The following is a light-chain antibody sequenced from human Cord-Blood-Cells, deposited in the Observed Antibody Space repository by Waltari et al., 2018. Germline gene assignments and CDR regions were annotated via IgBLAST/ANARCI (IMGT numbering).Light chain of an antibody. Sequence: EIVLTQSPGTLSLSPGARATLSCRASQSVSSSYLAWYQQKPGQAPRLLIYGASSRATGIPYRFSGSGSGTDFTLTISRLEPEDFAVYYCQQYGSSFGGGTKVEIK. V-gene: IGKV3-20*01. J-gene: IGKJ4*01. CDR2: GAS. CDR3: QQYGSS. CDR1: QSVSSSY.